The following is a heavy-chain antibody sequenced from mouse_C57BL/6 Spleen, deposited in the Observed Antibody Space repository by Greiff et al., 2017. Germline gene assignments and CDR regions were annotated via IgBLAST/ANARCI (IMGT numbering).Heavy chain of an antibody. V-gene: IGHV1-18*01. CDR3: ARGGGYAMDY. J-gene: IGHJ4*01. CDR2: INPNNGGT. CDR1: GYTFTDYN. Sequence: EVKLQESGPELVKPGASVKIPCKASGYTFTDYNMDWVKQSHGKSLEWIGDINPNNGGTIYNQKFKGKATLTVDTSSSTAYMELRSLTSGDTAVYYGARGGGYAMDYWGQGTSVTVSS.